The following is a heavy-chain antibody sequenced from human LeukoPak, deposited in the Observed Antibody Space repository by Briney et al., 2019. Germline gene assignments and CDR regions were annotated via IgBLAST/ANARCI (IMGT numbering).Heavy chain of an antibody. V-gene: IGHV3-7*01. CDR1: GFTFSNAW. CDR2: IKQVGSET. Sequence: PGGSLRLSCAASGFTFSNAWMSWVRQAPGKGLEWVANIKQVGSETYYVDSVKGRFTISRDNAKSSLYLQMNSLRAEDTAVYYCAREERYYDILTSLYREYYYYYMDVWGKGTTVTVSS. CDR3: AREERYYDILTSLYREYYYYYMDV. J-gene: IGHJ6*03. D-gene: IGHD3-9*01.